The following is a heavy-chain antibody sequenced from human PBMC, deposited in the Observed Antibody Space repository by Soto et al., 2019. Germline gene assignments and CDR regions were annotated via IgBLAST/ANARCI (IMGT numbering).Heavy chain of an antibody. CDR2: IDWDDDK. Sequence: GSGPTLVNPTQTPTLTCTFSGFSLSTSGMCGSWIRQPPGKALAWLALIDWDDDKYYSTSLKTRLTISKDTSKNQVVLTMTNMDPVDTATYYCARMSNYDSSGYYPPSFVDYWGQGTLVTVSS. CDR1: GFSLSTSGMC. CDR3: ARMSNYDSSGYYPPSFVDY. D-gene: IGHD3-22*01. V-gene: IGHV2-70*01. J-gene: IGHJ4*02.